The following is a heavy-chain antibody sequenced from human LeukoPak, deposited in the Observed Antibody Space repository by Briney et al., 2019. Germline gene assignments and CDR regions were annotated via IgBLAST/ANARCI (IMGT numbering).Heavy chain of an antibody. CDR2: ISYDGSNK. CDR3: AKEGPPEAFDP. V-gene: IGHV3-30*18. J-gene: IGHJ5*02. Sequence: GGSLRLPCAASGFTFSSYGMHWVRQAPGKGLEWVAVISYDGSNKYYADSVKGRFTISRDNSKNTLYLQMNSLRAEDTAVYYCAKEGPPEAFDPWGQGTLVTVSS. CDR1: GFTFSSYG.